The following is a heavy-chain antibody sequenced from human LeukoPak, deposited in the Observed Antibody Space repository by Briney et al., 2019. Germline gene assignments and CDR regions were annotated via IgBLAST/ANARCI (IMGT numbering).Heavy chain of an antibody. CDR1: GYSISSGYH. CDR2: LYHSDSI. D-gene: IGHD6-13*01. J-gene: IGHJ6*03. Sequence: PSETLSLTCAVSGYSISSGYHWIWIRQPPGKGLGWIGSLYHSDSIYYNPSLESRVTMSVDTSKNQFSLKLSFVTAADTAVYYCARQHDSYHYYYVDVWGKGTTVTVSS. V-gene: IGHV4-38-2*01. CDR3: ARQHDSYHYYYVDV.